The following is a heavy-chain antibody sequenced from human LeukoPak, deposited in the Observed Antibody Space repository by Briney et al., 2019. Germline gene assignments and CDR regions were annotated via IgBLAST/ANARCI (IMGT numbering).Heavy chain of an antibody. CDR3: ARDPADYGDYGTPFDY. CDR1: GFSFDDYA. Sequence: PGGSLRLSCTASGFSFDDYAMHWVRQAPGKGLQWVSGIGWNGGGIVYADSVKGRFTISRGNAKNSLYLQMNSLRAEDTAVYYCARDPADYGDYGTPFDYWGQGTLVTVSS. D-gene: IGHD4-17*01. J-gene: IGHJ4*02. CDR2: IGWNGGGI. V-gene: IGHV3-9*01.